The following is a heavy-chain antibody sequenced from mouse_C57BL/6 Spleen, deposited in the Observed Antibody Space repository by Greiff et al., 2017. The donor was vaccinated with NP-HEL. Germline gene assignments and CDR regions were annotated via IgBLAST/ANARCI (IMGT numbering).Heavy chain of an antibody. CDR3: ARTEGGGAFDY. CDR1: GYTFTSYG. Sequence: VQLQQSGAELARPGASVKLSCKASGYTFTSYGISWVKQRTGQGLEWIGEINPRSGNTYYNEKFKGKATLTADKSSSTAYMELRSLTSEDSAVYFCARTEGGGAFDYWGQGTTLTVSS. V-gene: IGHV1-81*01. J-gene: IGHJ2*01. CDR2: INPRSGNT.